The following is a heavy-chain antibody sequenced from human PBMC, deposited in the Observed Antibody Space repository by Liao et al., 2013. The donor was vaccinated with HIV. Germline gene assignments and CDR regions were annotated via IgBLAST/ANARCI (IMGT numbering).Heavy chain of an antibody. CDR2: IYSSGSA. V-gene: IGHV4-4*07. D-gene: IGHD3-10*01. CDR3: ARGFWGSGLDS. Sequence: QVQLQESGPGLVKPSETLSLTCSVSFASISGYYWNWVRQSAGKGLEWLGRIYSSGSAKYNPSLKSRVTISLDTSKSQFSLNLNSVTAADTAVYYCARGFWGSGLDSWGQGTLVTVSS. CDR1: FASISGYY. J-gene: IGHJ4*02.